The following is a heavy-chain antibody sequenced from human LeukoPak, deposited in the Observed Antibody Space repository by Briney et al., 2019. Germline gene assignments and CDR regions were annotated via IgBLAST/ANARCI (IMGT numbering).Heavy chain of an antibody. CDR1: GFIFSSYA. CDR3: AKSLVGATGSFYFDY. D-gene: IGHD1-26*01. J-gene: IGHJ4*02. V-gene: IGHV3-23*01. CDR2: ISGSGGST. Sequence: GGSLRFSCAASGFIFSSYAMSWVRQAPGKGLEWVSAISGSGGSTYYADSVKGRFTISRDNSKNTLYLQMNSLRAEDTAVYYCAKSLVGATGSFYFDYWGQGTLVTVSS.